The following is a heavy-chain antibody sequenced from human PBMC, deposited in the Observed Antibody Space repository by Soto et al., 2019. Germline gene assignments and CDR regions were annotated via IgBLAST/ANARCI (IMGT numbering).Heavy chain of an antibody. Sequence: GGSLRLSWAAAGFTFRSYARSWVRHSPRKGLEWGSGISGSGDSTYYADCVKVRFTSSRDNSTNTLYLQMNSLRAEEPPVYYCAKGVPGIAVAGTGYFQQWGQRPLVTVSS. CDR3: AKGVPGIAVAGTGYFQQ. CDR2: ISGSGDST. D-gene: IGHD6-19*01. CDR1: GFTFRSYA. J-gene: IGHJ1*01. V-gene: IGHV3-23*01.